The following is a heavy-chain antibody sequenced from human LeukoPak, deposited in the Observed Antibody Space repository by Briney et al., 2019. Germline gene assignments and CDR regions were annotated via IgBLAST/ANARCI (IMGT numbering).Heavy chain of an antibody. CDR2: IYNNGRT. CDR3: ARGRNNRWSSFDY. CDR1: GVSISSGDYY. Sequence: PSQTLSLTCTVSGVSISSGDYYWSWIRQPPGKGLEWIGYIYNNGRTYYNPSLKSRVTISVDTSKNLFSLKVSFVTAADAGVYFRARGRNNRWSSFDYWGQGTLVTVSS. J-gene: IGHJ4*02. D-gene: IGHD4-23*01. V-gene: IGHV4-30-4*01.